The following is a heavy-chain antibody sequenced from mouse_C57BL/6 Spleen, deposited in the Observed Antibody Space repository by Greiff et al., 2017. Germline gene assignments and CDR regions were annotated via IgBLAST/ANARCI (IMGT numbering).Heavy chain of an antibody. CDR1: GFTFSSYA. Sequence: EVMLVESGGGLVKPGGSLKLSCAASGFTFSSYAMSWVRQTPEKRLEWVATISDGGSYTYYPDNVKGRFTISRDNAKNNLYLQMSHLKSEDTAMYYCARELRRVFAYWGQGTLVTVSA. D-gene: IGHD1-1*01. CDR2: ISDGGSYT. V-gene: IGHV5-4*01. J-gene: IGHJ3*01. CDR3: ARELRRVFAY.